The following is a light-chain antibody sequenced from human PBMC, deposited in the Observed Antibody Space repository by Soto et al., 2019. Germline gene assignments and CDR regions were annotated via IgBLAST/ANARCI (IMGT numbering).Light chain of an antibody. V-gene: IGKV3-20*01. Sequence: EIGLTQSPGTLSLSPGERATLSCRASQSISSDYLAWYQQKPGQAPRLLIYCATNRAPGIPDRFSGRGSGTAFNLTISRLESEDFGVYHCQQYSLAPRTVGGGTKVEIK. CDR2: CAT. CDR1: QSISSDY. J-gene: IGKJ4*01. CDR3: QQYSLAPRT.